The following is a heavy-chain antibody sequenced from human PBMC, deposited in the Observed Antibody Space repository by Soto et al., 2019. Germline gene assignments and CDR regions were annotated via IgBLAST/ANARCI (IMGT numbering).Heavy chain of an antibody. D-gene: IGHD3-22*01. CDR2: IDPSDSQT. Sequence: PVESLTTSCRVSGYSFAGYWITWVLQKPGKGLEWMGRIDPSDSQTYYSPSFRGHVTISATKSITTVFLQWSSLRASDTAMYYCARQIYDSDTGPNFKYYFDSWGQGTTVTVSS. CDR3: ARQIYDSDTGPNFKYYFDS. CDR1: GYSFAGYW. J-gene: IGHJ4*02. V-gene: IGHV5-10-1*01.